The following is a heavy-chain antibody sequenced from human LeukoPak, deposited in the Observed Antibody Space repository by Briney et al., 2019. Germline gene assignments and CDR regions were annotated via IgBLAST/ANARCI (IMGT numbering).Heavy chain of an antibody. CDR2: IRDKGYGHAT. D-gene: IGHD2-8*01. Sequence: GGSLRLSCAASGFTFSSYAMSWVRQAPGKGLEWVGRIRDKGYGHATAYAASVKGRFTLSRDDSENTAYLQMNSLKTEDTALYYCTTPNEGNWFDPWGQGTLVTVSS. J-gene: IGHJ5*02. V-gene: IGHV3-73*01. CDR1: GFTFSSYA. CDR3: TTPNEGNWFDP.